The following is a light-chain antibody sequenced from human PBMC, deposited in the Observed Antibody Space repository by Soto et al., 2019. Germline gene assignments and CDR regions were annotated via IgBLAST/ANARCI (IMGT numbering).Light chain of an antibody. J-gene: IGLJ1*01. CDR2: DVN. V-gene: IGLV2-14*01. CDR3: SSYTSSSTLSLYV. CDR1: SSDVGGYNY. Sequence: QSALTQPASVSGSPGQSITISCTGTSSDVGGYNYVSWYQQHPGKAPKLMIYDVNNRPSGVSNRFSGSKSGNTASLTISGLQAEDEADYYCSSYTSSSTLSLYVFGTGTKVTVL.